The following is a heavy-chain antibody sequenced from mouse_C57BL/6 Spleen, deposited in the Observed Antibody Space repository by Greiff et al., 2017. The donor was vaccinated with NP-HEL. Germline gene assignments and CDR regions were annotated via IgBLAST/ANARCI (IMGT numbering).Heavy chain of an antibody. CDR1: GFTFSSYG. J-gene: IGHJ2*01. CDR2: ISSGGSYT. CDR3: ARHAIDY. V-gene: IGHV5-6*01. Sequence: EVNVVESGGDLVKPGGSLKLSCAASGFTFSSYGMSWVRQTPDKRLEWVATISSGGSYTYYPDSVKGRFTISRDNAKNTLYLQMSSLKSEDTAMYYCARHAIDYWGQGTTLTVSS. D-gene: IGHD6-1*01.